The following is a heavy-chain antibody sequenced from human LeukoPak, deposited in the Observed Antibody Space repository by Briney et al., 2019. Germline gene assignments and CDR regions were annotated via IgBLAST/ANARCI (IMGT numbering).Heavy chain of an antibody. Sequence: EPGGSLRLSCAASGFMFSSYAMSWVRQAPGKGLEWVSTISGSSGSTNYADSVKGRFTISRDNSKNTLYLQMNSLRAEDTAVYYCAKDIVVVPARLDYFDYWGQGTLVTVSS. J-gene: IGHJ4*02. CDR1: GFMFSSYA. CDR3: AKDIVVVPARLDYFDY. D-gene: IGHD2-2*01. V-gene: IGHV3-23*01. CDR2: ISGSSGST.